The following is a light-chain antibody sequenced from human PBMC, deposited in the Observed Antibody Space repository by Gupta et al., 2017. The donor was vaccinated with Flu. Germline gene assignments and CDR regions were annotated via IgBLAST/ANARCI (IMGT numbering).Light chain of an antibody. J-gene: IGLJ2*01. CDR3: SSYSSGSTLVV. Sequence: QSALTQPASVSGSPGQSITISCTGTSSDVGGYKYVSWYQQHPGKAPKLMIYEVSNRPSGVSHRFSGSKSGNTASLTTSGLQAEDEADYYCSSYSSGSTLVVFGGGTKLTVL. CDR2: EVS. V-gene: IGLV2-14*01. CDR1: SSDVGGYKY.